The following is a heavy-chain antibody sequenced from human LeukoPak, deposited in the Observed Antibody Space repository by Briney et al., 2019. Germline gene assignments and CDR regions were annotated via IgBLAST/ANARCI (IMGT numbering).Heavy chain of an antibody. Sequence: ASVKVSCKASGYTFTSYGISWVRQAPGQGLEWMGWISAYNGNTNYAQKFQGRVTITRDTSASTAYMELSSLRSEDTAVYYCAREEIVLGYCSGGSCYSRLWDYWGQGTLVTVSS. D-gene: IGHD2-15*01. J-gene: IGHJ4*02. V-gene: IGHV1-18*04. CDR2: ISAYNGNT. CDR1: GYTFTSYG. CDR3: AREEIVLGYCSGGSCYSRLWDY.